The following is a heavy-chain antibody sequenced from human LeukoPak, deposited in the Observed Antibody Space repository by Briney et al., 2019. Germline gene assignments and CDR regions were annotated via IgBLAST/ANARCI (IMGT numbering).Heavy chain of an antibody. J-gene: IGHJ4*02. CDR3: ARVGTYYYDSSGYKASYYFDY. D-gene: IGHD3-22*01. CDR2: VDHTGST. V-gene: IGHV4-59*01. Sequence: SETLSLTCSVSDDSITMYYWTWIRQPPGKGLEWIGYVDHTGSTNFNPSLNGRVTIFRDTSRNLFSLRLTSVTAADTAVYYCARVGTYYYDSSGYKASYYFDYWGQGTLVTVSS. CDR1: DDSITMYY.